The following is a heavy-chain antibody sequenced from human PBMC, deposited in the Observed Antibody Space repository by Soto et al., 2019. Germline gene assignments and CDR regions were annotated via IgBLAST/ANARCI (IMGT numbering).Heavy chain of an antibody. D-gene: IGHD5-12*01. Sequence: PSETLSLTCVVSGGSISSSNWWCWVRQAPGKGLEWIGEIYHSGSTNYNPSVKSLVTTAVDKSKNHFSLKLSSVTAADTAVYYCARDQGGVSIGYDYVHYFDYWGQGTLVTVSS. J-gene: IGHJ4*02. CDR2: IYHSGST. CDR1: GGSISSSNW. V-gene: IGHV4-4*02. CDR3: ARDQGGVSIGYDYVHYFDY.